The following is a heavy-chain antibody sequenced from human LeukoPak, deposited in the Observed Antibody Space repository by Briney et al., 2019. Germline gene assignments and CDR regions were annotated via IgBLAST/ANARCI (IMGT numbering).Heavy chain of an antibody. J-gene: IGHJ4*02. Sequence: GGSLRLSCAASGFTFSNYAMNWVRQAPGKGLEWVSAISGSGGSTYYADSVKGRFTISRDNSKNTLYLQMNSLRAEDTAVYYCAKPGSSSWYGNFDYWGQGTLVTVSS. V-gene: IGHV3-23*01. CDR1: GFTFSNYA. CDR2: ISGSGGST. D-gene: IGHD6-13*01. CDR3: AKPGSSSWYGNFDY.